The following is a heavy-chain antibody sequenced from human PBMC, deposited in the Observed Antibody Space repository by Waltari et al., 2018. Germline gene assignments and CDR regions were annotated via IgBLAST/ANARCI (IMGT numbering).Heavy chain of an antibody. J-gene: IGHJ4*02. Sequence: EVQLLESGGGLVQPGGSLRLSCAASGFTFRSYALSWVRQAPGKGVDWVSVIYSGGSTYYADSVKGRVTISRDNSKNTLYLRMNSLRAEDTAVYYCAKDPDSGGAQANDYWGQGTLVTVSS. V-gene: IGHV3-23*03. CDR3: AKDPDSGGAQANDY. CDR2: IYSGGST. CDR1: GFTFRSYA. D-gene: IGHD2-15*01.